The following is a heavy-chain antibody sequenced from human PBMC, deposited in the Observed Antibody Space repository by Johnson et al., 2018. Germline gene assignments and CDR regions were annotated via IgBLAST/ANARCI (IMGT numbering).Heavy chain of an antibody. V-gene: IGHV4-59*01. CDR3: ARDSQGGAAGNWYYYYYMDV. CDR1: GGSISSYY. J-gene: IGHJ6*03. D-gene: IGHD6-13*01. CDR2: IYYSGST. Sequence: QVQLQESGLGLVKPSETLSLTCTVSGGSISSYYWSWIRQPPGKGLEWIGYIYYSGSTNYNPSLKSRVTISVDTSKNQFSLKLSSVTAADTAVYYCARDSQGGAAGNWYYYYYMDVWGKGTTVPVSS.